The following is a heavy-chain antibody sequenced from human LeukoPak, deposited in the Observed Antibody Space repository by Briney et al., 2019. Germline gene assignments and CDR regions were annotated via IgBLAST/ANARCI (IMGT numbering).Heavy chain of an antibody. V-gene: IGHV4-61*02. CDR1: GGSISSKSYY. CDR2: IYTSGST. Sequence: SETLSLTCTVSGGSISSKSYYWSWIRQPAGKGLEWIGRIYTSGSTDYNPPLKSRVTISRDTSKNQFSLILSSVTAADTAVYYCARSSEVYWYFDLWGRGTLVTVSS. J-gene: IGHJ2*01. CDR3: ARSSEVYWYFDL.